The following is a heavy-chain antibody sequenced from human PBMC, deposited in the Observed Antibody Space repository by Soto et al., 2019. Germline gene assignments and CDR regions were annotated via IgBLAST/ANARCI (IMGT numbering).Heavy chain of an antibody. CDR1: GYTFSNYD. V-gene: IGHV1-8*01. Sequence: QVQLVQSGAELKKPGASVKVSCKASGYTFSNYDMNWVRQATGQGPEWIGWVNPNNGDTGYAQKFQGRVTLTTDISTPTAYMELTSLRSEDTAIYYCEKVSRKGSAIDFDYWGQGTLITVSS. D-gene: IGHD3-10*01. CDR2: VNPNNGDT. J-gene: IGHJ4*02. CDR3: EKVSRKGSAIDFDY.